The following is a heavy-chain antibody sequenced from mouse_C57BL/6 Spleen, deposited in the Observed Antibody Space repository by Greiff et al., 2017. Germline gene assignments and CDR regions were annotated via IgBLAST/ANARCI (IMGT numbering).Heavy chain of an antibody. CDR2: ISSGSSTI. V-gene: IGHV5-17*01. CDR1: GFTFSDYG. Sequence: EVKLVESGGGLVKPGGSLKLSCAASGFTFSDYGMHWVRQAPEKGLEWVAYISSGSSTIYYADTVKGRFTISRDNAKNTLFLQMTSLRSEDTAMYYCARRDTTVVTDYSMDDWGQGTSVTVSS. D-gene: IGHD1-1*01. J-gene: IGHJ4*01. CDR3: ARRDTTVVTDYSMDD.